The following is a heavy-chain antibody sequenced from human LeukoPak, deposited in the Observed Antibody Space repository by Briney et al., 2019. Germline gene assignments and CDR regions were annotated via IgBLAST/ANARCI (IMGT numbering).Heavy chain of an antibody. D-gene: IGHD6-19*01. CDR3: AKSDSSGWSGLSDY. J-gene: IGHJ4*02. Sequence: SGGSLRLSCAASGFTLSAYSMNWVRQAPGKGLEWVSYISGGGSTIYYADSVKGRFTISRDNAKNSLYLQMNSLRADDTAVYYCAKSDSSGWSGLSDYWGQGTLVTVSS. CDR2: ISGGGSTI. V-gene: IGHV3-48*04. CDR1: GFTLSAYS.